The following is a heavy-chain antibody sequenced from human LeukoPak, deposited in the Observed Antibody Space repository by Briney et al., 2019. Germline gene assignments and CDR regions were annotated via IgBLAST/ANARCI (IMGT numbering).Heavy chain of an antibody. CDR3: ARVPTVTFFDY. V-gene: IGHV4-39*01. CDR1: GGSISSSSYY. D-gene: IGHD4-17*01. Sequence: SETLSLTCTVSGGSISSSSYYWGWIRQPPGKGLEWIGTIYYSGSTYYNPSLKSRVTISVDTSKNQFSLKLSSVTAADTAVYYCARVPTVTFFDYWGQGTLVTVSS. J-gene: IGHJ4*02. CDR2: IYYSGST.